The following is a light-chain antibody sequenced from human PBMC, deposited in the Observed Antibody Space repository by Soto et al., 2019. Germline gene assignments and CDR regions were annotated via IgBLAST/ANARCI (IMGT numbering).Light chain of an antibody. CDR2: GAS. CDR1: QSVSSNF. V-gene: IGKV3-20*01. CDR3: RQYGRSLASA. J-gene: IGKJ4*01. Sequence: EIVLTQSPGTLSLSPGERATLSCRASQSVSSNFVAWYQEKPGQAPRLLIYGASSRATGIPDRFSGSGSGTDFTLTSSRLEPEDFAVYYCRQYGRSLASAIGGGTKVEIK.